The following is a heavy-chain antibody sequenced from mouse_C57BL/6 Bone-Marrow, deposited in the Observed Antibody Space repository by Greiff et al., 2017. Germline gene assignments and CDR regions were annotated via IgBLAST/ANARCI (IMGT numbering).Heavy chain of an antibody. CDR3: AKSTITSGVDNPDGY. J-gene: IGHJ2*01. Sequence: VKLVESGAELAQPGASVTLSCKASGYTFTSYWMHWVHQTPGQGLEWIGDINPGSGSTKYNQMFKDKATLTADKSSRTAYMQQRRLTYEDSADYCGAKSTITSGVDNPDGYWGQGTTVTVSS. V-gene: IGHV1-7*01. D-gene: IGHD1-1*01. CDR1: GYTFTSYW. CDR2: INPGSGST.